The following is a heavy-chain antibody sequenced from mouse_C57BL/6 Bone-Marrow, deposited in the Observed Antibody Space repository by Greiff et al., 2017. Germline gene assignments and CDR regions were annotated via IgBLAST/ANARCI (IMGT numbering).Heavy chain of an antibody. CDR3: AKEDGGPWFAD. CDR2: ISSGGSYT. Sequence: EVMLVESGGDLVKPGGSLKLSCAASGFTFSSYGMSWVRQTPDKRLEWVATISSGGSYTYYPASVKGGFTISRDNTKNTLYLQMSGLKSEDTAMDYCAKEDGGPWFADWGQGTLVTVSA. J-gene: IGHJ3*01. V-gene: IGHV5-6*01. CDR1: GFTFSSYG.